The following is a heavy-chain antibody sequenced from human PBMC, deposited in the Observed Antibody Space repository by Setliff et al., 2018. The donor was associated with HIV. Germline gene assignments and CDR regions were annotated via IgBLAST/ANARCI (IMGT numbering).Heavy chain of an antibody. CDR1: GGSISGHY. CDR2: IFYSGSA. Sequence: LSLTCTVSGGSISGHYWSWIRQPPGKGLEWIGNIFYSGSANNNPSLKSRVSISVDTSKNQFSLKLRSVTAADTAVYYCARFGGTYSSNYFDFWGQGTLVTVSS. V-gene: IGHV4-59*11. J-gene: IGHJ4*02. CDR3: ARFGGTYSSNYFDF. D-gene: IGHD1-26*01.